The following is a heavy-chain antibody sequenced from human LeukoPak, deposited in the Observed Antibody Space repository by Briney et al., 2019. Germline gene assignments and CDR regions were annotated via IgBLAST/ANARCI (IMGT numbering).Heavy chain of an antibody. CDR1: GYTFTGYY. D-gene: IGHD3-22*01. CDR3: VRDIAGSEYDNSGVY. J-gene: IGHJ1*01. CDR2: INPKRGET. Sequence: GASLKVSCKASGYTFTGYYSHWVRQAPGQGGEWMGWINPKRGETDYARRLRGRVTMARDTSMSTHFMEPYSLTSDDTAVYYCVRDIAGSEYDNSGVYWGQGPLVTVS. V-gene: IGHV1-2*02.